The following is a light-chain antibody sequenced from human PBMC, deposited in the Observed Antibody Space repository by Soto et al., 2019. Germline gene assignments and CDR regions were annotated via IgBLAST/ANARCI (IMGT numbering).Light chain of an antibody. V-gene: IGKV3-11*01. Sequence: IVLTQSPGTLSLSPWERATLSCRASPSVTNYLAWYQQKPGQPPRLLIYGAFNRAAGIPARFSGSGSGTDFTLTISSLEPEDSAVYYCQQRNIWPPVTFGQGTKVDIK. CDR1: PSVTNY. CDR3: QQRNIWPPVT. CDR2: GAF. J-gene: IGKJ1*01.